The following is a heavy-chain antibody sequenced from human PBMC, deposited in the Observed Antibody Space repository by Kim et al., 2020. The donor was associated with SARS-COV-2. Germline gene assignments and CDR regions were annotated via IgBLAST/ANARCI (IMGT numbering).Heavy chain of an antibody. CDR3: TTDFGWRDGYPPDDY. Sequence: ELMKGRFTISRDTSKTTLYLQMNSLKTADTAVYYCTTDFGWRDGYPPDDYWGQGTLVTVSS. V-gene: IGHV3-15*01. J-gene: IGHJ4*02. D-gene: IGHD5-12*01.